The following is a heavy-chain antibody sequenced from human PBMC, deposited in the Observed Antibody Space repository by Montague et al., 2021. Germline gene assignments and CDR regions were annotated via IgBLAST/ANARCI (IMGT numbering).Heavy chain of an antibody. V-gene: IGHV4-39*01. CDR1: GGSISSSNYH. D-gene: IGHD2-8*01. Sequence: SETLSLTCIVSGGSISSSNYHWGWIRQPPGKGLEWIGSITYTGNTYYNPSLKSRVTMSVDTSRNQFSLKLTSVTAADTAVYYCARLDIVLTYWGFDYWGQGTLVIVSS. CDR3: ARLDIVLTYWGFDY. J-gene: IGHJ4*02. CDR2: ITYTGNT.